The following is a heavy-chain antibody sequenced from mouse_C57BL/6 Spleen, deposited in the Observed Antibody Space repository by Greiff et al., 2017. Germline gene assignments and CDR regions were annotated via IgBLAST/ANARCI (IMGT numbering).Heavy chain of an antibody. CDR1: GYTFTDYE. J-gene: IGHJ1*03. Sequence: QVQLQQSGAELVRPGASVTLSCKASGYTFTDYEMHWVKQTPVHGLEWIGALDPETGGTAYNQKFKGKAILTADKSSSTAYMELRSLTSEDSAVYYCTINWDWYFDVWGTGTTVTVSS. D-gene: IGHD4-1*02. CDR2: LDPETGGT. CDR3: TINWDWYFDV. V-gene: IGHV1-15*01.